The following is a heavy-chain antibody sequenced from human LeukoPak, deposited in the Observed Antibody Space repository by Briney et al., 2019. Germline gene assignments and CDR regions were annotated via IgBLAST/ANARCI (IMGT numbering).Heavy chain of an antibody. CDR2: ISAYNGNT. CDR3: ATRRYSSSWYGGDAFDI. V-gene: IGHV1-18*01. D-gene: IGHD6-13*01. Sequence: ASVKVSCKASGYTFTSYGISWVRQAPGQGLEWMGWISAYNGNTNYAQKLQGRVTMTTDTSTSTAYMELRSLRSDDTAVYYCATRRYSSSWYGGDAFDIWGQGTMVTVPS. CDR1: GYTFTSYG. J-gene: IGHJ3*02.